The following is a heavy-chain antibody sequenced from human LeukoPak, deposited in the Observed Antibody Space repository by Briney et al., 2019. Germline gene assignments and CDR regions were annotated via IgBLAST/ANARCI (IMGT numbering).Heavy chain of an antibody. D-gene: IGHD3-10*01. CDR1: GGSISSGDYY. V-gene: IGHV4-30-4*01. Sequence: PSETLSLTCTVSGGSISSGDYYWSWIRQPPGKGLERIGYIYYSGSTYYNPSLKSRVTISVDTSKNQFSLKLSSVTAADTAVYYSAREGTMVRGVLDYWGQGTLVTVSS. CDR3: AREGTMVRGVLDY. J-gene: IGHJ4*02. CDR2: IYYSGST.